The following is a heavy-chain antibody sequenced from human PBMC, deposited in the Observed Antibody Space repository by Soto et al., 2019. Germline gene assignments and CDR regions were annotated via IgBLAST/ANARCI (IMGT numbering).Heavy chain of an antibody. D-gene: IGHD2-15*01. J-gene: IGHJ4*02. CDR1: GFTFSSYA. CDR3: AKAPVGYCSGGSCYDFDY. CDR2: ISGSGGST. Sequence: EVQLLESGGGLVQPGGSLRLSCAASGFTFSSYAMSWVRQAPGKGLEWVSAISGSGGSTYYADSVKGRFTISRHNSKNTLCLQMNSLRAEDTAVYYCAKAPVGYCSGGSCYDFDYWGQGTMVPVSS. V-gene: IGHV3-23*01.